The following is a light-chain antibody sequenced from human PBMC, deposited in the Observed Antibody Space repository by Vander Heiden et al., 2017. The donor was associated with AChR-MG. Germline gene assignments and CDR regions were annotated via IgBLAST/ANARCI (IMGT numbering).Light chain of an antibody. CDR2: YDS. J-gene: IGLJ2*01. Sequence: SHVLTQLPSVSVAPVKTARIPCGGDNHGSKSVHWYQQKPGQAPVLVIYYDSDRPSGIPERFSGSNSGNTATMTISRVEAGDEADYYCQVWDRSSDHVVFGGGTKLTVL. CDR3: QVWDRSSDHVV. V-gene: IGLV3-21*04. CDR1: NHGSKS.